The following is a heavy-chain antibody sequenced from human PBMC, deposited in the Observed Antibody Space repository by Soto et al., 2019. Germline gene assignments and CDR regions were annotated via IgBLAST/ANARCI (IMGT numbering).Heavy chain of an antibody. V-gene: IGHV3-11*03. CDR2: ISSSSSYT. J-gene: IGHJ6*02. CDR1: GFTFSDYY. CDR3: ARNVLGYSGYDRYYYGMDV. D-gene: IGHD5-12*01. Sequence: PGGSLRLSCAASGFTFSDYYMSWIRQAPGKGLEWVSYISSSSSYTNYADSVKGRFTISRDNAKNSLYLQMNSLRAEDTAVYYCARNVLGYSGYDRYYYGMDVWGQGTTVTVSS.